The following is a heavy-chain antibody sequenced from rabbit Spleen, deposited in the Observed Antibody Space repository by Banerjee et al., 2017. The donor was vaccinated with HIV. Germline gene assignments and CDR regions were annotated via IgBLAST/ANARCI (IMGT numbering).Heavy chain of an antibody. CDR1: GFFFSSDYE. J-gene: IGHJ4*01. V-gene: IGHV1S43*01. CDR3: VRGASSTGYYNL. Sequence: QAQLEESGGVLVQPGAFLTLTCTASGFFFSSDYEMWWGRQAPGKGLEWIGYIRPIFGRSSYADWVNGRFTISTHTAQTTLYLKLNSLAAAATASYFCVRGASSTGYYNLWGPGTLVTVS. CDR2: IRPIFGRS. D-gene: IGHD1-1*01.